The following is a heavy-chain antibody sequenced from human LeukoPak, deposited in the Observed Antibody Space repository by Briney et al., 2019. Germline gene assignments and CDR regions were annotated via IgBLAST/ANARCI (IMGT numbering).Heavy chain of an antibody. CDR2: IYYSGST. CDR1: GGSISSSSYY. D-gene: IGHD6-13*01. J-gene: IGHJ4*02. CDR3: ARQYRSSWAYFDY. V-gene: IGHV4-39*01. Sequence: PSETLSLTCTVSGGSISSSSYYWGWIRQPPGKGLEWIGSIYYSGSTYYNPSLKSRVTISVDTSKNQFSLKLSSVTAADTAVYYCARQYRSSWAYFDYWGQGTLVTVSS.